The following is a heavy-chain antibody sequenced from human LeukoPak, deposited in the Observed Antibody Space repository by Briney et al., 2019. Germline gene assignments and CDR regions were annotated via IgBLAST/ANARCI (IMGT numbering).Heavy chain of an antibody. CDR1: GFTFSSYS. J-gene: IGHJ3*01. CDR2: ISSSSSYI. V-gene: IGHV3-21*01. Sequence: GGSLRLSXAASGFTFSSYSMNWVRQAPGKGLEWVSSISSSSSYIYYADSVKGRFTISRDNAKNSRYLQMNSLRAEDTAVYYCALDYYDSSGYYRNWGQGTMVTVSS. CDR3: ALDYYDSSGYYRN. D-gene: IGHD3-22*01.